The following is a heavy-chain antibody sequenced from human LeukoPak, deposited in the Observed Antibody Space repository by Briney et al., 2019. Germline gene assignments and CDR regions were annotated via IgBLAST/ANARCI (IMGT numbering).Heavy chain of an antibody. CDR3: ARSPSDILTGYYTVYFDY. D-gene: IGHD3-9*01. CDR1: GYTFTSYD. CDR2: MNPNSGNT. V-gene: IGHV1-8*01. J-gene: IGHJ4*02. Sequence: ASVKVSCKASGYTFTSYDINWVRQATGQGLEWMGRMNPNSGNTGYAQKFQGRVTMTRNTSIGTAYMELSSLRSEDTAVYYCARSPSDILTGYYTVYFDYWGQGTLVTVSS.